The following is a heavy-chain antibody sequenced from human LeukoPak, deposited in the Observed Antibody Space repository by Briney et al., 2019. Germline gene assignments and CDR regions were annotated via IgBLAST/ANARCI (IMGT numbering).Heavy chain of an antibody. D-gene: IGHD1-20*01. J-gene: IGHJ6*02. CDR3: ARGKPVTGTPDYYSYGMDV. CDR2: MYSFGNT. V-gene: IGHV3-53*01. CDR1: EFTFSSTY. Sequence: GGSPRLSCAVSEFTFSSTYMSWVRQAPGKGLEWVSLMYSFGNTYYADSVKGRFTISRDNSKNTLYLQMNSLRAEDTALYYCARGKPVTGTPDYYSYGMDVWGQGTTVTVSS.